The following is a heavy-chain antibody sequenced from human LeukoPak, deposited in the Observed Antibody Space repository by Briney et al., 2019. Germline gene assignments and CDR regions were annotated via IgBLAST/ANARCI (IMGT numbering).Heavy chain of an antibody. J-gene: IGHJ3*02. V-gene: IGHV1-2*02. CDR2: INPHSGGA. CDR3: VRFEDYGGKRDVFDI. CDR1: GYTFTSYY. Sequence: ASVKVSFKASGYTFTSYYIQWVRQAPGQGLEWMGWINPHSGGAVYAQGFQGRVTMTRDTSISTAYMELSGLRSDDTAVYYCVRFEDYGGKRDVFDIWGQGTMVTVSS. D-gene: IGHD4-23*01.